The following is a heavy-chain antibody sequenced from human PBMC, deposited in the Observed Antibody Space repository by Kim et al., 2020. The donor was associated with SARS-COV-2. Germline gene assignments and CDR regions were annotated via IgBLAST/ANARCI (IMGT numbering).Heavy chain of an antibody. CDR3: ARANALDI. V-gene: IGHV4-59*01. Sequence: YSGTTNYNPSLESRVTISLDASKNQFSLQRTSVAAADTAVYYCARANALDIWGPGIMVTVSS. J-gene: IGHJ3*02. CDR2: YSGTT.